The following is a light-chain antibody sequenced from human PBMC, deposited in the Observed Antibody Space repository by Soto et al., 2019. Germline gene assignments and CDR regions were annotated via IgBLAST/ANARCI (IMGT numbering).Light chain of an antibody. CDR1: QSISSW. CDR2: KAS. V-gene: IGKV1-5*03. J-gene: IGKJ1*01. CDR3: QHYNTYPWT. Sequence: DIQMTQSPSTLSASVGDRVTVTCRASQSISSWWAWYQQKAGKAPKLLIYKASALESGVPSRFSGSGSGTEFTLTISSLEPEDFATYYCQHYNTYPWTFGQGTKVDIK.